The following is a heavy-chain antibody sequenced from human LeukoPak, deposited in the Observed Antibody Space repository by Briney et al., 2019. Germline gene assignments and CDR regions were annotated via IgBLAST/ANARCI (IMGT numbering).Heavy chain of an antibody. Sequence: PGGSLRLSCAASGFTVSSNYMSWVRQAPGKGLEWVSVIYSGGSTYYADSVKGRFTISRDNSKNTLYLQMNSLRAEDTAIYYCAKGNVIVVVDYIGGQGTLVTVSS. J-gene: IGHJ4*02. V-gene: IGHV3-53*01. CDR3: AKGNVIVVVDYI. CDR1: GFTVSSNY. CDR2: IYSGGST. D-gene: IGHD3-22*01.